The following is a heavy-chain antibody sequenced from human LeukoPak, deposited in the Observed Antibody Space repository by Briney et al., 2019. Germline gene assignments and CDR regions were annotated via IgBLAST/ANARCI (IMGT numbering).Heavy chain of an antibody. D-gene: IGHD4/OR15-4a*01. CDR3: ARRAGAYSHPYDY. V-gene: IGHV3-21*03. Sequence: GGSLRLSCAGSGFNFSSYSMSWVCKAPWKGLEFVSSISSSSSFIYYADSVKGRFTISRDNSKNTLYLQMNSLRAEDTAVYYCARRAGAYSHPYDYWGQGTLVTVSS. J-gene: IGHJ4*02. CDR1: GFNFSSYS. CDR2: ISSSSSFI.